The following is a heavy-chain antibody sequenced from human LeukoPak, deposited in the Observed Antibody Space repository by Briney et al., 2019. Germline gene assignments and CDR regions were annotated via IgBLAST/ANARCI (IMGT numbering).Heavy chain of an antibody. CDR2: IIPILGIA. V-gene: IGHV1-69*04. Sequence: VASVKVSCKASGGTFSSYAISWVRQAPGQGLEWMGRIIPILGIANYAQKFQGRVTITADKSTSTAYMELSSLRSEDTAVYYCARDIMVVTAIPVWGQGTLVTVSS. CDR1: GGTFSSYA. J-gene: IGHJ4*02. D-gene: IGHD2-21*02. CDR3: ARDIMVVTAIPV.